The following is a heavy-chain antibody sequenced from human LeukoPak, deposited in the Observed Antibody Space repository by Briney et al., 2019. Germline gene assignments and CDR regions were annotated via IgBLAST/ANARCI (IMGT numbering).Heavy chain of an antibody. CDR1: GGTFSSYG. J-gene: IGHJ5*02. CDR3: ARSYYDFWRFDL. Sequence: GASVKVSCKASGGTFSSYGITWLRQAPGQGLEWMGWFIPTFRTSNYAQKFQDRLTITADESASIAYMELSSLRFEDTAVYYCARSYYDFWRFDLWGQGTLVTVSS. V-gene: IGHV1-69*13. D-gene: IGHD3-3*01. CDR2: FIPTFRTS.